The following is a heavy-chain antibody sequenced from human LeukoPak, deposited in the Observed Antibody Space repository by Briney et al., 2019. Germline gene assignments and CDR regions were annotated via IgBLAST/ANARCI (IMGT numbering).Heavy chain of an antibody. Sequence: SETLSLTCTVSGDSINSLDLWSWVRPPPGKGLEWIGEMYLSGTTHSNPSVKSRVTISIDKSKTQFFLNLSSVTAADTAVYYCAGLVGRYSSGLYYYYFDYWGQGTLVTVSS. J-gene: IGHJ4*02. CDR3: AGLVGRYSSGLYYYYFDY. CDR2: MYLSGTT. V-gene: IGHV4-4*02. D-gene: IGHD3-22*01. CDR1: GDSINSLDL.